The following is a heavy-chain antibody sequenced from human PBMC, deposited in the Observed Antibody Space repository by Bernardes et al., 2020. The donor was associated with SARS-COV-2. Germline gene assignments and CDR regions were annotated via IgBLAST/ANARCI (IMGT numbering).Heavy chain of an antibody. D-gene: IGHD3-10*01. V-gene: IGHV4-34*01. CDR3: ARGLAYYYGSGSYGFDY. CDR2: INHSGST. J-gene: IGHJ4*02. CDR1: GGSFSGYY. Sequence: SETLSLTCAVYGGSFSGYYWSWIRQPPGKGLEWIGEINHSGSTNYNPSLKSRVTISVDTSKNQFSLKLSSVTAADTAVYYCARGLAYYYGSGSYGFDYWGQGT.